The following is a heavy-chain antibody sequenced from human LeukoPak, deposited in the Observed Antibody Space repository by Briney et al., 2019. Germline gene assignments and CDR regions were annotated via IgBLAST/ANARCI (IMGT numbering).Heavy chain of an antibody. CDR2: VSSYNGDT. V-gene: IGHV1-18*01. CDR1: GYTFNNYG. D-gene: IGHD3-9*01. Sequence: ASVKVSCKASGYTFNNYGISWVRQAPGQGLEWMGWVSSYNGDTNYAQKFQGRVTMSTDTSTSTAYMELRSLTFDDTAIYFCAKDWHILTGRNCFDPWGQGTLVTVSS. CDR3: AKDWHILTGRNCFDP. J-gene: IGHJ5*02.